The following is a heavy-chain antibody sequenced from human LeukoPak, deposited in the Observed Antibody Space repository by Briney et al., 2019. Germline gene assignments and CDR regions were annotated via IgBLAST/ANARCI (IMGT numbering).Heavy chain of an antibody. J-gene: IGHJ4*02. CDR2: FDGDGAGT. V-gene: IGHV3-23*01. D-gene: IGHD3-10*01. CDR3: AKPASYGSGSYYRKGYFDY. Sequence: PGGSLRLSCAASGFTFNSYAMTWVRQAPGKGLEWVAAFDGDGAGTHYADSVKGRFTISRDNSKNTLYLQMNSLRAEDTAVYYCAKPASYGSGSYYRKGYFDYWGQGTLVTVSS. CDR1: GFTFNSYA.